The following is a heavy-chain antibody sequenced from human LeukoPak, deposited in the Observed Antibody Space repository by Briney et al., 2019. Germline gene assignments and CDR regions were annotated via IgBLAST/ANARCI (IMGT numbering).Heavy chain of an antibody. V-gene: IGHV1-2*02. J-gene: IGHJ4*02. CDR1: GYTFTGYF. D-gene: IGHD3-10*01. CDR3: ARGDGSGRYCIEY. CDR2: INPNTGDT. Sequence: ASVKVSCKAAGYTFTGYFMHWVRQAPGQGLEWMGWINPNTGDTNYAQRFQGRVTMTRDTSISTVYMELSRLTSDDTAVYYCARGDGSGRYCIEYWGQGTLVAVAS.